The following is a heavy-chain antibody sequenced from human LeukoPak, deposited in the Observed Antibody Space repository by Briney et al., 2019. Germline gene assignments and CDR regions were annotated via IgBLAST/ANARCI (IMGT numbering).Heavy chain of an antibody. CDR1: GGSISSYY. Sequence: SETLSLTCTVSGGSISSYYWSWIRQPPGKGLEWIGYIYYSGSTNYNPSLKSRVTISVDTSKNQFSLKLSSVTAADTAVYYCARWLGYCSGGSSVYWFDPWGQGTLVTVSS. J-gene: IGHJ5*02. D-gene: IGHD2-15*01. CDR2: IYYSGST. V-gene: IGHV4-59*08. CDR3: ARWLGYCSGGSSVYWFDP.